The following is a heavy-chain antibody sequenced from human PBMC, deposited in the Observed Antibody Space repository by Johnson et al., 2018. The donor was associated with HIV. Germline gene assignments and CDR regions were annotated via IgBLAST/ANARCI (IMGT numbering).Heavy chain of an antibody. CDR1: GFTFSNYG. J-gene: IGHJ3*02. Sequence: QVQLVESGGGVVQPGRSLRLSCAASGFTFSNYGMHWVRQAPGKGLEWVAVISYDGSNKYYADSVKGRFTISRDNSKNTLYLQMNSLKTEDTAVYYCSGWRRGGSFDIWGQGTMVTVSS. D-gene: IGHD6-19*01. CDR2: ISYDGSNK. CDR3: SGWRRGGSFDI. V-gene: IGHV3-30*03.